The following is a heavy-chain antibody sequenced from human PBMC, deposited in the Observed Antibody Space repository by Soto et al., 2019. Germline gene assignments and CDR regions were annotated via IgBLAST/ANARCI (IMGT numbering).Heavy chain of an antibody. Sequence: PSETLSLTCTVSGGSISSGDYYWSWIRQPPGKGLEWIGYIYYSGSTYYNPSLKSRVTISVDTSKNQFSLKLSSVTAADTAVYYCARDAPPHYYDSSGPWYYGMDVWGQGTTVTVSS. V-gene: IGHV4-30-4*01. CDR1: GGSISSGDYY. CDR2: IYYSGST. CDR3: ARDAPPHYYDSSGPWYYGMDV. D-gene: IGHD3-22*01. J-gene: IGHJ6*02.